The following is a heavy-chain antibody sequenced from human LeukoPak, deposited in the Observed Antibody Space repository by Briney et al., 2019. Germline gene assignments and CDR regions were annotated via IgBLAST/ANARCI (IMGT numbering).Heavy chain of an antibody. J-gene: IGHJ4*02. Sequence: PGGPLRLSCAASGFTFSSYSMTWVRQAPGKGLEWVSYISLSSTTIYYADSVKGRFTISRDDAKNSLYLQMNSLRDEDTAVYYCARVSGWPWDHWGQGTLVTVSS. CDR3: ARVSGWPWDH. CDR1: GFTFSSYS. CDR2: ISLSSTTI. V-gene: IGHV3-48*02. D-gene: IGHD2-15*01.